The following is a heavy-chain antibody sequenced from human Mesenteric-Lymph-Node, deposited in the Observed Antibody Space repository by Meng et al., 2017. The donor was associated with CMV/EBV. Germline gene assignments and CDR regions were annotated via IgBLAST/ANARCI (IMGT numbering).Heavy chain of an antibody. CDR2: IYYSGST. Sequence: GSLRLSCAASGFTFSSYWMHWVRQAPGKGLEWIGSIYYSGSTYYNPSLKSRVTISVDTSKNQFSLKLSSVTAADTAVYYCAREASSDWGQGTLVTVSS. CDR1: GFTFSSYW. J-gene: IGHJ4*02. V-gene: IGHV4-39*07. CDR3: AREASSD. D-gene: IGHD6-19*01.